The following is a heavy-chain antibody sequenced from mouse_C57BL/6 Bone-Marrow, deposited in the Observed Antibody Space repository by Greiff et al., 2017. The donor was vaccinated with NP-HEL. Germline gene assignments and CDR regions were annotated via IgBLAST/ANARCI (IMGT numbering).Heavy chain of an antibody. CDR1: GFTFSDYY. Sequence: EVKLVESGGGLVQPGGSLKLSCAASGFTFSDYYMYWVRQTPEKRLEWVAYISNGGGSTYYLDTVKGRFTISRDNAKNTLYLQMSRLKSEDTAMYYCARHEGRSSYDYYAMDYWGQGTSVTVSS. CDR3: ARHEGRSSYDYYAMDY. V-gene: IGHV5-12*01. D-gene: IGHD1-1*01. J-gene: IGHJ4*01. CDR2: ISNGGGST.